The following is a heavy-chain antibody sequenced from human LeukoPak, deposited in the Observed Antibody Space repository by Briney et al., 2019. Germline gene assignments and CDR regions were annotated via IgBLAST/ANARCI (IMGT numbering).Heavy chain of an antibody. CDR2: ISGRGDST. J-gene: IGHJ4*02. CDR1: GFTFSSYA. D-gene: IGHD6-13*01. V-gene: IGHV3-23*01. Sequence: GGSLRLSCAASGFTFSSYAMTWVRQAPGKGLEWVSTISGRGDSTYYADSVKGRFTISRDNSKNTLYLQMNSLRAEDTAVYYCAKSGYSSSWYLANWGQGTLVTVSS. CDR3: AKSGYSSSWYLAN.